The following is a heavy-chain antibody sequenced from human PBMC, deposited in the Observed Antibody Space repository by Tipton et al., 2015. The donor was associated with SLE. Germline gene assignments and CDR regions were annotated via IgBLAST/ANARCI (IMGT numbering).Heavy chain of an antibody. D-gene: IGHD6-19*01. V-gene: IGHV4-4*09. Sequence: LRLSCTVSGGSISTYYWSWIRQPPGKGLEWIGYIYTSGSTNYNPSLKSRVTISIDTSKNQFSLKLNSVTAADTAVYYCARHFYSSGWYSAFDIWGQGTMVTVSS. CDR2: IYTSGST. CDR3: ARHFYSSGWYSAFDI. CDR1: GGSISTYY. J-gene: IGHJ3*02.